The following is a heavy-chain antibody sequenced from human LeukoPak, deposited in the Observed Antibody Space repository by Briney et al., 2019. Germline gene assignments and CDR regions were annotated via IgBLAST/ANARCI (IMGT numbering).Heavy chain of an antibody. J-gene: IGHJ4*02. D-gene: IGHD2-2*01. CDR2: MKQDGSEK. V-gene: IGHV3-7*01. Sequence: EPGGSLRLSCAASGFTFSKYWMSWVRQAPGKGLEWVANMKQDGSEKYYVDSVKGRFTISRDNARNSLYLQMNSLRAEDTAVYYCAGHSSWRCDYWGQGTLVTVSS. CDR3: AGHSSWRCDY. CDR1: GFTFSKYW.